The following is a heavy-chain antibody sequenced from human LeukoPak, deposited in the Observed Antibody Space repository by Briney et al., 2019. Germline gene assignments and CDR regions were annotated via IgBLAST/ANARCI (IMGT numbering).Heavy chain of an antibody. D-gene: IGHD3-3*01. CDR3: ARGRGLGRFLEWFYLFDY. Sequence: GGSLRLSCAASGFTFSSYGMHWVRQAPGKGLEWVAVIWHDGSNKYYADSVKGRFTISRDNSKNTLYLQMNSLRAEDTAVYYCARGRGLGRFLEWFYLFDYWGQGTLVTVSA. CDR2: IWHDGSNK. CDR1: GFTFSSYG. V-gene: IGHV3-33*01. J-gene: IGHJ4*02.